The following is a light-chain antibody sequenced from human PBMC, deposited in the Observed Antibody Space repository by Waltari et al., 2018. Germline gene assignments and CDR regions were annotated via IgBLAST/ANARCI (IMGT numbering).Light chain of an antibody. J-gene: IGLJ2*01. CDR1: NIGSKS. CDR3: QVWDSSSDQGV. Sequence: SYVLTQPPSVSVAQGMTARVTWVGNNIGSKSVNWYQQKPGQAPVLVVYDDSDRPSGIPERFSGSNSGNTATLNISRVEAGDEADYYCQVWDSSSDQGVFGGGTKLTVL. CDR2: DDS. V-gene: IGLV3-21*03.